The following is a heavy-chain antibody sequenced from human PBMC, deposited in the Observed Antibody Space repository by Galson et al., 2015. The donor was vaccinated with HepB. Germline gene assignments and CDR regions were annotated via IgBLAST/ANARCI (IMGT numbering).Heavy chain of an antibody. J-gene: IGHJ5*02. CDR1: GDSMTSHH. V-gene: IGHV4-59*08. CDR3: ARHAWFQP. CDR2: NHASGLT. Sequence: SETLSLTCTVSGDSMTSHHWNWIRRTPGKGLEWVGYNHASGLTSYNPSLKSRVTISADTSKKQFSLELSSVTAADTAVYYCARHAWFQPWGRGVLVTVSS.